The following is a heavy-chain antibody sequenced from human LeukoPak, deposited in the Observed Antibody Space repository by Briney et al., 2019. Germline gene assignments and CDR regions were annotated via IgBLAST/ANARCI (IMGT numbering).Heavy chain of an antibody. CDR1: GYTFTGYY. J-gene: IGHJ6*03. CDR2: INPNTGAT. CDR3: ARRDYYGSGSRQYYMDV. Sequence: ASVKVSCKASGYTFTGYYLHWVRQAPGQGLEWMGWINPNTGATKYAQKFQGRVSMTRDTSISTVYMDLTRLRYDDTAVYYCARRDYYGSGSRQYYMDVWGKGTTITISS. V-gene: IGHV1-2*02. D-gene: IGHD3-10*01.